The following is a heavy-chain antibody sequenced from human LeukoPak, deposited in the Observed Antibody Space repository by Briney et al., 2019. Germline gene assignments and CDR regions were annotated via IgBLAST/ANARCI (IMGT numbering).Heavy chain of an antibody. V-gene: IGHV4-4*07. CDR2: IYNSGST. D-gene: IGHD3-22*01. CDR1: GGSISSYY. J-gene: IGHJ5*02. Sequence: SETLSLTCTVSGGSISSYYWSWIRQPAGKGLEWIGRIYNSGSTNYNPSLKSRVTMSVDTSKNQFSLKLSSVTAADTAVYYCARAYYDSSGPKTVAGYNWFDPWGQGTLVTVSS. CDR3: ARAYYDSSGPKTVAGYNWFDP.